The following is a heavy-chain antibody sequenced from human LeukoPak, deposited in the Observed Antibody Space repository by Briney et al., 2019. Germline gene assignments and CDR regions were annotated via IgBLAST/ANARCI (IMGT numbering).Heavy chain of an antibody. CDR2: IYSGGST. D-gene: IGHD3-10*01. CDR3: ARANTMVRGVITNYYYYGMDV. V-gene: IGHV3-53*01. Sequence: GGSLRLSCAASGFTVSSNYMSWVRQAPGKGLEWVSVIYSGGSTYYADSVKGRFTISRDNSKNTLYLQMNSLRAEDTAVYYCARANTMVRGVITNYYYYGMDVWGQGTMVTVSS. J-gene: IGHJ6*02. CDR1: GFTVSSNY.